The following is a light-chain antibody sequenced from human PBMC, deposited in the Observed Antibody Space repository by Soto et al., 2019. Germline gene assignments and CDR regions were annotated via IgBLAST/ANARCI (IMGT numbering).Light chain of an antibody. Sequence: DIQMTQSPSRLSASVGDRVTITCRASQSIAYWLAWYQQKPGKAPNLLIYAASTLETGVPSRFSGSGYGTEFTLTIASLQPDDSATYYCQQYNSFSKAFGRGTKGDIK. CDR3: QQYNSFSKA. CDR2: AAS. CDR1: QSIAYW. J-gene: IGKJ1*01. V-gene: IGKV1-5*01.